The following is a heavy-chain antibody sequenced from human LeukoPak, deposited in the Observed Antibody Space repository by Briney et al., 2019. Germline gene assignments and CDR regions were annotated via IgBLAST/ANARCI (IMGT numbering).Heavy chain of an antibody. CDR2: IKQDGSEK. V-gene: IGHV3-7*01. Sequence: GGSLRLSCAASGFTFSSCGMHWVRQAPGKGLEWVANIKQDGSEKYYVDSVKGRFTISRDNAKNSLYLQMNSLRAEDTAVYYCARLSTAVVDNDNWGQGTLVTVSS. J-gene: IGHJ4*02. CDR3: ARLSTAVVDNDN. D-gene: IGHD6-19*01. CDR1: GFTFSSCG.